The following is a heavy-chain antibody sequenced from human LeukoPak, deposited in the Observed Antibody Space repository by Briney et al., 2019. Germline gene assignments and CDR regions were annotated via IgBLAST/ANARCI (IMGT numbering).Heavy chain of an antibody. V-gene: IGHV1-69*05. CDR2: IIPIFGTA. J-gene: IGHJ4*02. CDR3: ARLRYFDWLLYLDY. CDR1: GGTFSSYA. D-gene: IGHD3-9*01. Sequence: GASVKVSCKASGGTFSSYAISWVRQAPGQGLEWMGGIIPIFGTANYAQKLQGRVTMTTDTSTSTAYMELRSLRSDDTAVYYCARLRYFDWLLYLDYWGQGTLVTVSS.